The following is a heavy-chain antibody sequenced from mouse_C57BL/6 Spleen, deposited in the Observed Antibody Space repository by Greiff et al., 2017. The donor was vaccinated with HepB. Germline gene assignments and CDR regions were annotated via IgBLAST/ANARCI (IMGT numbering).Heavy chain of an antibody. CDR3: ARHGEIYDYGGHYFDY. D-gene: IGHD2-4*01. CDR1: GYTFTEYT. V-gene: IGHV1-62-2*01. CDR2: FYPGSGSI. Sequence: QVQLKESGAELVKPGASVKLSCKASGYTFTEYTIHWVKQRSGQGLEWIGWFYPGSGSIKYNEKFKDKATLTADKSSSTVYMELSRLTSEDSAVYFCARHGEIYDYGGHYFDYWGQGTTLTVSS. J-gene: IGHJ2*01.